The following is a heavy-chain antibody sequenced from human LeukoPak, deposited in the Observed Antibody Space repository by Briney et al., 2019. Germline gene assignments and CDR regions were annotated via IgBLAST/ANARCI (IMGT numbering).Heavy chain of an antibody. Sequence: GGSLRLSCAASGFTFSNYWVHWVRQAPGKGLVWVPRINNVGNYISYADSVKGRFTISRDNAKDTLYLQMNGLRAEDTAVYYCARGMIVGGKADYYYGLDVWGQGTTVTVSS. D-gene: IGHD1-26*01. CDR1: GFTFSNYW. J-gene: IGHJ6*02. CDR3: ARGMIVGGKADYYYGLDV. CDR2: INNVGNYI. V-gene: IGHV3-74*01.